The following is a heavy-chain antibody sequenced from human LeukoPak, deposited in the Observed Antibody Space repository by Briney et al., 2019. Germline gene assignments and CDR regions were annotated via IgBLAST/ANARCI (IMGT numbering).Heavy chain of an antibody. CDR3: ARVAAAITPVDY. Sequence: PGRSLRPSCAASGFTFSSYAMHWVRQAPGKGLEWVAVISYDGSNKYYADSVKGRFTISRDNSKNTLYLQMNSLRAEDTAVYYCARVAAAITPVDYWGQGTLVTVSS. CDR1: GFTFSSYA. J-gene: IGHJ4*02. V-gene: IGHV3-30-3*01. D-gene: IGHD2-2*02. CDR2: ISYDGSNK.